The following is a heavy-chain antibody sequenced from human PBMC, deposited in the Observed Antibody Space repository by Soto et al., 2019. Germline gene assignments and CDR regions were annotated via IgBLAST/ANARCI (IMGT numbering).Heavy chain of an antibody. CDR1: GGSISSSSYY. V-gene: IGHV4-39*01. D-gene: IGHD4-17*01. CDR2: IYYSGST. CDR3: YDYGDYGKDY. Sequence: SETLSLTCTVSGGSISSSSYYWGWIRQPPGKGLEWIGSIYYSGSTYYNPSLKSRVTISVDTSKNQFSLKLSSVTAADTAVYYCYDYGDYGKDYWGQGTLVTVSS. J-gene: IGHJ4*02.